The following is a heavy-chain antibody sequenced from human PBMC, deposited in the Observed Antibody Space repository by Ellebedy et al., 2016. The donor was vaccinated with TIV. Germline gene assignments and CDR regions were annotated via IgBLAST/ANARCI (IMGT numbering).Heavy chain of an antibody. V-gene: IGHV3-13*01. D-gene: IGHD3-16*01. CDR1: GFTFSRYD. Sequence: GESLKISCAASGFTFSRYDMHWVRQSTRKGLEWVASIDNAGDTYYPGSVKGRFTISRENVKNSLYLQMNSLRVEDTAVYYCTRFEIISGGGYGMDVWGQGTTVTVSS. CDR3: TRFEIISGGGYGMDV. J-gene: IGHJ6*02. CDR2: IDNAGDT.